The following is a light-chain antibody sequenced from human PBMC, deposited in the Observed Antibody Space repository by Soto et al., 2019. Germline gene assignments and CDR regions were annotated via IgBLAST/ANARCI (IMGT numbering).Light chain of an antibody. CDR1: SSNIGNNY. CDR2: GNN. J-gene: IGLJ3*02. Sequence: QSVLTQPPSLSAAPGQTVTISCSGGSSNIGNNYVSWYQQVAGTTPKLLIFGNNKRPSGIPDRFSGSKSGTSATLGIAGPQTGDAADYYCATWDSSLSAWLFGGGTQLTVL. V-gene: IGLV1-51*01. CDR3: ATWDSSLSAWL.